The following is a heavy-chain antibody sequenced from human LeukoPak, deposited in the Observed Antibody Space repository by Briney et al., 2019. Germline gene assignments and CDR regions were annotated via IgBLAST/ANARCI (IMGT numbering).Heavy chain of an antibody. Sequence: PGGSLRLSCAASGFTVSNNYMSWVRQAPGKGLQWVSLIYTGGSTYCADSVKGRFTISRDNPKNTVYLQMNSLRAEDTAVYFCARVAWDGDYVDGHWGQGTLVTVSS. D-gene: IGHD4-17*01. CDR1: GFTVSNNY. CDR2: IYTGGST. V-gene: IGHV3-53*01. CDR3: ARVAWDGDYVDGH. J-gene: IGHJ4*02.